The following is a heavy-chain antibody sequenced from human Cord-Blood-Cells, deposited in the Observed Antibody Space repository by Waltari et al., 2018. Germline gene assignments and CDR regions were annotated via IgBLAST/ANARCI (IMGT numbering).Heavy chain of an antibody. V-gene: IGHV1-2*02. Sequence: QVQLVQSGAEVKKPGASEKASCKAYGNTFTGYYIHWVRQGPGQGREWMGWINPNGGCTIYAQKCQGRVTMTRYTSISAAYRELSRRKSIDTCVYYWAAIARLRELDYWGQVTLVTVSS. CDR2: INPNGGCT. CDR1: GNTFTGYY. CDR3: AAIARLRELDY. D-gene: IGHD3-3*01. J-gene: IGHJ4*02.